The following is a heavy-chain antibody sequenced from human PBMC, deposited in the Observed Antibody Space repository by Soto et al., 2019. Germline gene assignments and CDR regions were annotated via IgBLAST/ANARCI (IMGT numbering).Heavy chain of an antibody. CDR3: ARGGRGVRFRVPAAIGVLDY. CDR2: INHSGST. J-gene: IGHJ4*02. D-gene: IGHD2-2*01. V-gene: IGHV4-34*01. CDR1: GGSFSGYY. Sequence: PSETLSLTCAVYGGSFSGYYWSWIRQPPGKGLEWIGEINHSGSTNYNPSLKSRVTISVDTSKNQFSLKLSSVTAADTAVYYCARGGRGVRFRVPAAIGVLDYWGQGTLVTVSS.